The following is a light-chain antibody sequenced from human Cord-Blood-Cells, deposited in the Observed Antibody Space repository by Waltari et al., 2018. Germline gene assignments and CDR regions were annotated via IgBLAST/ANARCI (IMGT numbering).Light chain of an antibody. CDR2: LNSDGSH. CDR3: QTWGTGIRWV. V-gene: IGLV4-69*01. Sequence: QLVLTQSPSASASLGASVKLTCTLSSGHSSYAIAWPQQQPEKGPRYLMKLNSDGSHSKGDGIPDRFSGSSSGAERYLTISSLQSEDEADYYCQTWGTGIRWVFGGGTKLTVL. CDR1: SGHSSYA. J-gene: IGLJ3*02.